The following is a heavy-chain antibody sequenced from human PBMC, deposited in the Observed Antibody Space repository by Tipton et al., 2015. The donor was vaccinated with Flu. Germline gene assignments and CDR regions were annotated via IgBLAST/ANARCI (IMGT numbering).Heavy chain of an antibody. J-gene: IGHJ6*02. CDR2: IFYTGST. Sequence: LRLSCTVSGDSISDNYWTWIRQPPGGGLEYIGDIFYTGSTNSSPSLKSRLTISVDTSKKHSSLNLRSVTAADTAVYYCARVDGTRGMDVWGQGTTVTVS. V-gene: IGHV4-59*01. CDR3: ARVDGTRGMDV. D-gene: IGHD5-24*01. CDR1: GDSISDNY.